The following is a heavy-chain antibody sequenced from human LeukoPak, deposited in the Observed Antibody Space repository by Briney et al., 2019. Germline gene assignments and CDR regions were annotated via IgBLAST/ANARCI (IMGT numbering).Heavy chain of an antibody. V-gene: IGHV3-48*03. Sequence: GGSLRLSCAASGFTFSNYNMNWVRQAPGKGLEWVSFISSSAGTIYYADSVKGRFTISRDNAKNSLYLQMSSLRAEDTAVYYCARGPYSSGWYIDYWGQGTLVTVSS. CDR2: ISSSAGTI. CDR3: ARGPYSSGWYIDY. J-gene: IGHJ4*02. CDR1: GFTFSNYN. D-gene: IGHD6-19*01.